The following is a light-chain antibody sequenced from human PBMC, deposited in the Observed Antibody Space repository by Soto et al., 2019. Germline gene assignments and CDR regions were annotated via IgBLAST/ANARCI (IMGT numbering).Light chain of an antibody. J-gene: IGKJ4*01. CDR3: QQYGSSPLT. CDR2: DAS. V-gene: IGKV3-20*01. CDR1: QSVRSNY. Sequence: EIVLTQSPDTLSLSPGERATLSCRASQSVRSNYLAWYQQKPGQAPRFLIYDASNRATGIPDRFSGSGSGTDFTLTISRLEPEDFAVYYCQQYGSSPLTFGGGTKVEIK.